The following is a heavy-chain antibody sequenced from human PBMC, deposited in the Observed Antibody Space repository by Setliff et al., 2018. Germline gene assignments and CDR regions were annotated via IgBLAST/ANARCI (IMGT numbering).Heavy chain of an antibody. J-gene: IGHJ6*03. CDR3: ARHKSNGSGSYPSLYMDV. D-gene: IGHD3-10*01. CDR2: IYYSGST. Sequence: SETLSLTCTVSGGSISSYYWSWIRQPPGKGLEWIATIYYSGSTYSNPSLKSRLIISVDAPDNQFSVKLSSVTAADTAVYYCARHKSNGSGSYPSLYMDVWGKGSMVTVSS. V-gene: IGHV4-59*04. CDR1: GGSISSYY.